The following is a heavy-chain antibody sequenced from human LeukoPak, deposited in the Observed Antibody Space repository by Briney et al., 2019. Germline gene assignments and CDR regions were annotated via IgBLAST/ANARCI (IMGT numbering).Heavy chain of an antibody. D-gene: IGHD1-1*01. CDR1: GFTFSSYS. CDR2: ISSSSSYI. V-gene: IGHV3-21*01. CDR3: ARERNWNYDYYYGMDV. J-gene: IGHJ6*02. Sequence: GGSLRLSCAASGFTFSSYSMNWVRQAPGKGLEWVSSISSSSSYIYYADSVKGRFTISRDNAKNSLYLQMNSLRAEDTAVYYCARERNWNYDYYYGMDVWGQGTTVTVSS.